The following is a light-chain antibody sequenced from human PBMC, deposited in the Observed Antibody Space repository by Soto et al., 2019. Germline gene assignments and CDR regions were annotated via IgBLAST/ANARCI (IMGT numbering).Light chain of an antibody. CDR1: QSVSSSY. Sequence: EIVLTQSPGTLSLSPGERATLSCRASQSVSSSYLAWYQQKPGQPPRLLIYGASSRATGIPDRFSGSGSGTDFTLTISRLEPEDFAVFYCHQYGSSPQTFGQGTKVDIK. CDR3: HQYGSSPQT. J-gene: IGKJ1*01. CDR2: GAS. V-gene: IGKV3-20*01.